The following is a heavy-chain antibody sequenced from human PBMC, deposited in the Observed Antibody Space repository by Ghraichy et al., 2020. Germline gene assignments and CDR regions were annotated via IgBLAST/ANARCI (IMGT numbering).Heavy chain of an antibody. V-gene: IGHV3-30*04. CDR2: ISYDGSNK. Sequence: GGSLRLSCAASGFTFSSYAMHWVRQAPGKGLEWVAVISYDGSNKYYADSVKGRFTISRDNSKNTLYLQMNSLRAEDTAVYYCARYCSSTSCSYGMDVWGQGTTVTVSS. J-gene: IGHJ6*02. D-gene: IGHD2-2*01. CDR1: GFTFSSYA. CDR3: ARYCSSTSCSYGMDV.